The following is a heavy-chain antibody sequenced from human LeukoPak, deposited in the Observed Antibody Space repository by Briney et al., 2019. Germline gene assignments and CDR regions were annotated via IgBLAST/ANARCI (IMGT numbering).Heavy chain of an antibody. CDR2: ISTSGST. D-gene: IGHD3-22*01. CDR3: ARVRYSDSSVLTRKRSYYFDY. J-gene: IGHJ4*02. Sequence: SETLSLTCAVYGGSFSGYYWSWIRQPAGKGLESIGHISTSGSTNYNPSLKSQVTMSVDTSKNQFSLKLSSVTAADTAVYYCARVRYSDSSVLTRKRSYYFDYWGQGTLVTVSS. V-gene: IGHV4-59*10. CDR1: GGSFSGYY.